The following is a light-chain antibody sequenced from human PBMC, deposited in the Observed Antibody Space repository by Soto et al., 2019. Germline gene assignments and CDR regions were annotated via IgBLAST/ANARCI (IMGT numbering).Light chain of an antibody. CDR3: SSYTSSSTLGV. Sequence: QSVLTQPASVSGSPGQSITISCTGTSSDVGGYNYVSWYQQHPGKAPKLMIYDVSNRPSGVSNRFSGSESGNTASLTISGLQAEDEADYYCSSYTSSSTLGVFGTGTKVNVL. J-gene: IGLJ1*01. CDR1: SSDVGGYNY. V-gene: IGLV2-14*01. CDR2: DVS.